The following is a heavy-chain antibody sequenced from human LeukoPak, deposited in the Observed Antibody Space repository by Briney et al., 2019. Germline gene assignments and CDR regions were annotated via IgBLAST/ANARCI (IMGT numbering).Heavy chain of an antibody. CDR3: ARDGPYDSGAFHF. CDR1: VESFSVYY. CDR2: INHSGST. V-gene: IGHV4-34*01. J-gene: IGHJ3*01. D-gene: IGHD3-22*01. Sequence: KPSETLSLTCAVYVESFSVYYWSCLRQPPGEGLEWIGDINHSGSTNYNTSLKSRVTLSVDTSKNQFSLQLNSVTAADTAVYFCARDGPYDSGAFHFWGQGTMVTVSS.